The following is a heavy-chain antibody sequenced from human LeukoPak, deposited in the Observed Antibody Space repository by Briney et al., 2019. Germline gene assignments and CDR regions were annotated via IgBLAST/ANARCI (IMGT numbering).Heavy chain of an antibody. V-gene: IGHV1-2*06. CDR3: ARRGVSYSSSYGY. D-gene: IGHD6-6*01. CDR1: GYTFTGYY. CDR2: INPNSGGT. J-gene: IGHJ4*02. Sequence: ASVKVSCKASGYTFTGYYMHWVRQAPGQGLEWMGRINPNSGGTNYAQKFQGRVTMTRDTSISTAYMELSRLRSDDTAVYYCARRGVSYSSSYGYWGQGTLVTVSS.